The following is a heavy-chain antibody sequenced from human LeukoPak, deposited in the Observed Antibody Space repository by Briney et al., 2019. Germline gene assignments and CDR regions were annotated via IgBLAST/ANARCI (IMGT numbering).Heavy chain of an antibody. V-gene: IGHV1-69*05. D-gene: IGHD2-2*01. CDR1: GGTFSSYA. J-gene: IGHJ3*02. CDR3: ARVPYCSSTSCQRGTNAFDI. CDR2: IIPIFGTA. Sequence: SVKVSCKASGGTFSSYAISWVRQAPGQGLEWMGRIIPIFGTANYAQKFQGRVTITTDESTSTAYVELSSLRSEDTAVYYCARVPYCSSTSCQRGTNAFDIWGQGTMVTVSS.